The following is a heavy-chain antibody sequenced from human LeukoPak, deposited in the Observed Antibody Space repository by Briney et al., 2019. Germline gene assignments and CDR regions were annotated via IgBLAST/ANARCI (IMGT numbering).Heavy chain of an antibody. D-gene: IGHD5-24*01. J-gene: IGHJ4*02. CDR2: ISAYNGNT. V-gene: IGHV1-18*01. CDR1: GYTFTSYG. CDR3: ARDQDGYVDF. Sequence: GASVKVSCKASGYTFTSYGISWVRQAPGQGLEWMGWISAYNGNTNYAQKLQGRVTMTTDTSTSTVYMEMSSLRSEDTAVYYCARDQDGYVDFWGQGTLVTVSS.